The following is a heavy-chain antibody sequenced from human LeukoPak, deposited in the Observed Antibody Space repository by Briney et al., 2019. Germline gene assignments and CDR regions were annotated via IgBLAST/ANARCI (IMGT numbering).Heavy chain of an antibody. CDR2: ISSSSSYI. CDR1: GFTFSSYS. D-gene: IGHD3-3*01. J-gene: IGHJ3*02. CDR3: ARGYYDFWSGYSADAFDI. Sequence: GGSLRLSCAASGFTFSSYSMNWVRQAPGKGLEWVSSISSSSSYIYYADSVKGRFTISRDNAKNSLYLQMNSLRAEDTAVYYCARGYYDFWSGYSADAFDIWGQGTMVTVSS. V-gene: IGHV3-21*01.